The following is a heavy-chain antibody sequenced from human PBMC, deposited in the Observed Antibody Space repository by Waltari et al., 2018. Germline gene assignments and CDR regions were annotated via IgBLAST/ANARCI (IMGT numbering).Heavy chain of an antibody. Sequence: QVQLQESGPRLVKPSGTLSLTCGVSRGSPSNINLWNWIRQAPGEGLEWLGEIHRTGGSNYNPSLKSRLTMSVDRSNSQVSMKLKSVTAADTAVYFCATSSFVAVLDSWGRGTLVTVSS. CDR3: ATSSFVAVLDS. J-gene: IGHJ4*02. CDR1: RGSPSNINL. CDR2: IHRTGGS. D-gene: IGHD6-19*01. V-gene: IGHV4-4*02.